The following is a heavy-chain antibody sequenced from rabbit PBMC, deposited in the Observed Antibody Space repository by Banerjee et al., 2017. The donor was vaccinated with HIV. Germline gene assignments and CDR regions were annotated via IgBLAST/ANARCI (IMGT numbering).Heavy chain of an antibody. D-gene: IGHD1-1*01. V-gene: IGHV1S40*01. CDR3: ARMDASSSGYYAFDP. J-gene: IGHJ2*01. CDR2: IYGGISGST. CDR1: GFSFSSSYW. Sequence: QSLEESGGDLVKPGASLTLTCTASGFSFSSSYWICWVRQAPGKRPEWIACIYGGISGSTYYATWAKGRFTISKTSSTTVTLQMTSLTAADTATYFCARMDASSSGYYAFDPWGPGTLVTVS.